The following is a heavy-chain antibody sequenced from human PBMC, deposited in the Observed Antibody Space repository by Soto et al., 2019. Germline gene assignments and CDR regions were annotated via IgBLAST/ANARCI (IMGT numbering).Heavy chain of an antibody. V-gene: IGHV4-39*07. CDR2: IYYSGST. Sequence: QLQLQESGPGLVKPSETLSLTCTVSGGSISSSSFHWGWIRQPPGKGLEWIGSIYYSGSTYYSPSLKSRVTISVDTSKNQFSLEPSSVAAADTAVYYCAGRERAGGNDWWFGPWGQGTLVTVSS. CDR1: GGSISSSSFH. D-gene: IGHD2-21*02. J-gene: IGHJ5*02. CDR3: AGRERAGGNDWWFGP.